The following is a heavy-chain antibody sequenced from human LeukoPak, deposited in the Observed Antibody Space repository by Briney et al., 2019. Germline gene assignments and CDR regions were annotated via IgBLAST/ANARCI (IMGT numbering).Heavy chain of an antibody. D-gene: IGHD2/OR15-2a*01. CDR1: GYTFNTYA. CDR3: ARDNTWYFDL. V-gene: IGHV1-18*01. Sequence: ASVPVSCTSSGYTFNTYAISWVRQAPGQGLEWMGWISPYRGNTNSAQKFQGRVTMTTDTSTSAAYMELRSLRSDDTAVYYCARDNTWYFDLWGGGTLVT. CDR2: ISPYRGNT. J-gene: IGHJ2*01.